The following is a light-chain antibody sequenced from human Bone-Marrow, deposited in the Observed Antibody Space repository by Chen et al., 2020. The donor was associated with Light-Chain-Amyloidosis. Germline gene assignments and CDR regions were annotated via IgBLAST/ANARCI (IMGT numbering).Light chain of an antibody. V-gene: IGKV4-1*01. CDR3: QQYHTTAYT. J-gene: IGKJ2*01. CDR1: PSVLFSSNNKNY. Sequence: DIVMTQSPDSLAVSLGERATINCKSSPSVLFSSNNKNYLSWYQQKPGQPPKLLIYWASTRESGVPDRFSGSGSGTDFTLTISSLQAEDVAVYYCQQYHTTAYTFGQGTKLEIK. CDR2: WAS.